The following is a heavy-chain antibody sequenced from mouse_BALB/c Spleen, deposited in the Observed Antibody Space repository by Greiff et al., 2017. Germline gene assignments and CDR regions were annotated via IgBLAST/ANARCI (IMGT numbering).Heavy chain of an antibody. V-gene: IGHV5-6*03. CDR2: ISDGGSYT. D-gene: IGHD1-1*01. CDR3: ARGELYGSSYDYAMDD. CDR1: GFTFSSYA. Sequence: EVKLVESGGGLVKPGGSLKLSCAASGFTFSSYAMSWVRQTPEKRLEWVATISDGGSYTYYPDSVKGRFTISRDNAKNNLYLQMSSLKSEDTAMYYCARGELYGSSYDYAMDDWGQGTSVTVSS. J-gene: IGHJ4*01.